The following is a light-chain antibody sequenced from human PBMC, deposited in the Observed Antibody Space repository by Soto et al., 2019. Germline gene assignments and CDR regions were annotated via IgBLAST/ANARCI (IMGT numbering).Light chain of an antibody. J-gene: IGKJ1*01. CDR2: GAS. CDR3: QQYGNSLPGT. V-gene: IGKV3-20*01. Sequence: TVLTQSPGTLYFSPGERATLSCRASQSFGNSHLAWYQQRRGLPPRLLIYGASNRATGIPDRFSGSGSGADFTLTISRLEPEDFAVYFCQQYGNSLPGTFGKGIKV. CDR1: QSFGNSH.